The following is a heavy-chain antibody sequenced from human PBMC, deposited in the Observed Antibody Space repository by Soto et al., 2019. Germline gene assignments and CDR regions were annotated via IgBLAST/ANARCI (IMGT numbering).Heavy chain of an antibody. D-gene: IGHD4-17*01. CDR3: ETEPATTTAFDY. V-gene: IGHV3-23*01. CDR2: VTDNGRST. J-gene: IGHJ4*02. CDR1: GFTFSRDG. Sequence: PGGSLRLSCAASGFTFSRDGMSWVRQAPGKGLEWVSLVTDNGRSTYYADSVKGRFTISRDNTKNTLFLQMNSLRAEDTAVYYCETEPATTTAFDYWGQGALVTVSS.